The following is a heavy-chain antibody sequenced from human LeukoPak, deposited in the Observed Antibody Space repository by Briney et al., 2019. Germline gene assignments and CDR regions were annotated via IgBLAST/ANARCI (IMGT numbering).Heavy chain of an antibody. CDR3: ARVQAYDILTGYYSYTFDY. CDR1: GFTFSSYG. CDR2: IRSDGSYK. V-gene: IGHV3-30*02. J-gene: IGHJ4*02. Sequence: GGSLRLSCAAYGFTFSSYGMNWVRQAPGKGLEWVAFIRSDGSYKYYADSVKGRFTISRDNSKSTLFPQMNSLRIEDTAVYYCARVQAYDILTGYYSYTFDYRGQGTLVTVSS. D-gene: IGHD3-9*01.